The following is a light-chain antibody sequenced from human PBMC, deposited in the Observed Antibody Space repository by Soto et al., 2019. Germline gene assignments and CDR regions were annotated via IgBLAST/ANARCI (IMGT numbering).Light chain of an antibody. CDR2: GAS. V-gene: IGKV3-11*01. CDR3: QQRNVWPPIT. CDR1: QSVSSN. Sequence: EIFLTQSPATLTLSPGERGTLSCRASQSVSSNLACYQQKPGQAPRRLIYGASNRANGVPARFGGSGAGTEFTLTINSLEPEDFAFYYCQQRNVWPPITFGQGTRLEIK. J-gene: IGKJ5*01.